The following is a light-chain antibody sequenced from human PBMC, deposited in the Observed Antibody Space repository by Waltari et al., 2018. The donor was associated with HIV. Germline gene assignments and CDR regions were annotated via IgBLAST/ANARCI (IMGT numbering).Light chain of an antibody. Sequence: QSALTQPRSVSGSPGQSVTISCTGTSSGFGGYHYVSWYQQHPNKAPKLMIYDVTKRPSGVPDRFSGSKSGNTASLTISGLQADDEADYYCCAYAGSYTLFGGGTKVTVL. V-gene: IGLV2-11*01. CDR2: DVT. J-gene: IGLJ3*02. CDR3: CAYAGSYTL. CDR1: SSGFGGYHY.